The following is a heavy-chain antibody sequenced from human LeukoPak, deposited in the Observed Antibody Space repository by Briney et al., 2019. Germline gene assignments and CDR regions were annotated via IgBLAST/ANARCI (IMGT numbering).Heavy chain of an antibody. CDR1: GGSTTTYY. D-gene: IGHD3-16*01. V-gene: IGHV4-59*01. Sequence: KSSETLSLTCSVSGGSTTTYYWNWIRQPPGKGLEWIGYIYNTGTTSYNSSLKSRAIISLDTSKNQFSLKLTSVTAADTATYYYARGAGGGSHAGNFDNWGQGILVTVSS. CDR2: IYNTGTT. J-gene: IGHJ4*02. CDR3: ARGAGGGSHAGNFDN.